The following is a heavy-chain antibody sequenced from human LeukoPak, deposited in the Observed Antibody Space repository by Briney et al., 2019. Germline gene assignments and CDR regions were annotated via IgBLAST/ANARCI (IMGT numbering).Heavy chain of an antibody. J-gene: IGHJ4*02. Sequence: AXVKVSCKASGYTFTGYYMHWVRQAPGQGLEWMGWINPNSGGTNYAQKFQGRVTMTRDTSISTAYMELSRLRSDDTAVFYCARVSGCGGDCYGWGQGTLVTVSS. CDR3: ARVSGCGGDCYG. D-gene: IGHD2-21*01. CDR2: INPNSGGT. V-gene: IGHV1-2*02. CDR1: GYTFTGYY.